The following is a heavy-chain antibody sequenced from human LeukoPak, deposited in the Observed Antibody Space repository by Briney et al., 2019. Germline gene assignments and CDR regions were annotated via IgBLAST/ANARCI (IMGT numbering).Heavy chain of an antibody. V-gene: IGHV3-53*01. CDR2: IYSGGST. D-gene: IGHD1-1*01. CDR3: ARELAGWSFDL. J-gene: IGHJ2*01. Sequence: PGGSLRLSCAASGFTFSSYGMHWVRQAPGKGLEWVSVIYSGGSTYYTDSVKGRFTISRDNSKNTLFLQMNSLRAEDTAVYYCARELAGWSFDLWGRGTLVTVSS. CDR1: GFTFSSYG.